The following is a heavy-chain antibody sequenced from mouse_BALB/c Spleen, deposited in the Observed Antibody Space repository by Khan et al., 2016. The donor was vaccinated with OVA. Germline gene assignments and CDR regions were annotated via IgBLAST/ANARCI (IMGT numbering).Heavy chain of an antibody. D-gene: IGHD1-1*01. J-gene: IGHJ4*01. CDR1: GYTFTSYW. Sequence: QVQLQQSGAELAKPGASVKMSCKASGYTFTSYWMHWVKQRPGQGLEWIGYINPSTGYTEYNQKFKDKATLTADKSSSTAYMQLSSLTSEDSAVYYWARSYYGSGAMDYWGQGTSVTVSS. V-gene: IGHV1-7*01. CDR2: INPSTGYT. CDR3: ARSYYGSGAMDY.